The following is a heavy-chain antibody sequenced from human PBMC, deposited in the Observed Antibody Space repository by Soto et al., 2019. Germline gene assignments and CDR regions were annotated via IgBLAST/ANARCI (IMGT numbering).Heavy chain of an antibody. Sequence: PGGSLRLSCAASGFIFSNAWINWVRQAPGKGLEWVGRVKSKTDGGTTDFAAPVKGRFAISRDDSKNTLYLQMNSLRAEDTAVYYCAKGDYGDYTWWFDPWGQGTLVTVSS. CDR3: AKGDYGDYTWWFDP. CDR1: GFIFSNAW. D-gene: IGHD4-17*01. CDR2: VKSKTDGGTT. J-gene: IGHJ5*02. V-gene: IGHV3-15*07.